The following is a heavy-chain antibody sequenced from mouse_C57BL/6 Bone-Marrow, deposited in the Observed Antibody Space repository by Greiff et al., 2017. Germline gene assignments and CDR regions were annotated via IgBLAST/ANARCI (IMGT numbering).Heavy chain of an antibody. CDR3: TTKRYFDV. CDR2: IDPENGDT. V-gene: IGHV14-4*01. CDR1: GFNIKDDY. Sequence: VQLKQSGAELVRPGASVKLSCTASGFNIKDDYMHWVKQRPEQGLEWIGWIDPENGDTAYASKFQGKATITADTSSNTAYLQLSSLTSEDTAVYYCTTKRYFDVWGTGTTVTVSS. J-gene: IGHJ1*03.